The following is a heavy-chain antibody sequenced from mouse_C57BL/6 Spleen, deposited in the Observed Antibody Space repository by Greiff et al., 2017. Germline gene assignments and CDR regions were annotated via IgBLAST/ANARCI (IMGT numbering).Heavy chain of an antibody. J-gene: IGHJ2*01. CDR2: IDPSDSYT. D-gene: IGHD3-3*01. V-gene: IGHV1-50*01. CDR3: ARRPGTGGDS. CDR1: GYTFTSYW. Sequence: QVQLQQSGAELVKPGASVKLSCKASGYTFTSYWMQWVKQRPGQGLEWIGEIDPSDSYTNYNQKFKGKATLTVDTASSTAYMQLSSLTSEDAAVYYWARRPGTGGDSWGQGTTLTVSS.